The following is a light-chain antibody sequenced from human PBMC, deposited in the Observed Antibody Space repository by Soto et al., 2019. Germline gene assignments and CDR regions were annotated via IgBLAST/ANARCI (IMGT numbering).Light chain of an antibody. CDR2: GAS. V-gene: IGKV3-20*01. J-gene: IGKJ3*01. CDR1: QSVSSSY. Sequence: EIVLTQSPGTLSLSPGERATLSCRASQSVSSSYLAWYQQKPGQAPRLLIYGASSRATGIPDRFSGSGSGTDFTLTSSGLEPEDFAVYYCQQYGSVFTFGPGTKVDIK. CDR3: QQYGSVFT.